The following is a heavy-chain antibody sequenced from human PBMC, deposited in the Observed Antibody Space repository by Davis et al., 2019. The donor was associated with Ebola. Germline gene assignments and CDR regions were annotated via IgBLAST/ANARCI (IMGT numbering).Heavy chain of an antibody. CDR2: ISSSSSYI. Sequence: GESLKISCAASGFTFSSYSMNWVRQAPGKGLEWVSSISSSSSYIYYADSVKGRFTISRDNSKNTLYLQMNSLRAEDTAVYYCARVRGWYRDLDYYGMDVWGQGTTVTVSS. CDR3: ARVRGWYRDLDYYGMDV. CDR1: GFTFSSYS. V-gene: IGHV3-21*01. J-gene: IGHJ6*02. D-gene: IGHD6-19*01.